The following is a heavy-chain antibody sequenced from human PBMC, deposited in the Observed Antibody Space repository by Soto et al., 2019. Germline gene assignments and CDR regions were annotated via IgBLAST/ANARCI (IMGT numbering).Heavy chain of an antibody. CDR3: ARTGGGMAARPLEY. V-gene: IGHV1-24*01. J-gene: IGHJ4*02. D-gene: IGHD6-6*01. Sequence: ASVKVSCKVSGYTLTELSMHWVRQAPGKGLEWMGGFDPEDGETIYAQKFQDRVTMTIHTSSTTVSMELRNLTSDDTAIYYCARTGGGMAARPLEYWGQGTLVTVSS. CDR2: FDPEDGET. CDR1: GYTLTELS.